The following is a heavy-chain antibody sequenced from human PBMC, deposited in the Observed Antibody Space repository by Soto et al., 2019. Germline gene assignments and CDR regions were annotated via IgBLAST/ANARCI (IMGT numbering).Heavy chain of an antibody. J-gene: IGHJ5*02. CDR1: GGSISSGDYY. Sequence: PSETLSLTCTVSGGSISSGDYYWSWIRQPPGKGLEWIGYIYYSGSTYYNPSLKSRVTISVDTSKNQFSLKLSSVTAADTAVYYCARATQTLRWWFDPWGQGTLVTVSS. CDR2: IYYSGST. V-gene: IGHV4-30-4*01. D-gene: IGHD2-15*01. CDR3: ARATQTLRWWFDP.